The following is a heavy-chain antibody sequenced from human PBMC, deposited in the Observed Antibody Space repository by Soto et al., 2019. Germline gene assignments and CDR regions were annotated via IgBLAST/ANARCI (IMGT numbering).Heavy chain of an antibody. D-gene: IGHD6-13*01. CDR1: GYTFTNYA. CDR3: ARGLAAAGF. Sequence: QVQLVQSGAEVKKPGASVKVSCKASGYTFTNYALHWVRQAPGQGLEWMGWINAGNGNTRSSQKFQGRVTITRDTSASTADMELSSRRSEDTAVYYCARGLAAAGFWGQGTLVTVSS. CDR2: INAGNGNT. J-gene: IGHJ4*02. V-gene: IGHV1-3*01.